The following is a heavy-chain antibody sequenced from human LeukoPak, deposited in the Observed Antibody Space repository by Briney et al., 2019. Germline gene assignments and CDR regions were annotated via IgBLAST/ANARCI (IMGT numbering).Heavy chain of an antibody. D-gene: IGHD2-15*01. J-gene: IGHJ5*02. V-gene: IGHV4-34*01. Sequence: SETLSLTCAASGFPVTDYYWSGIGQSPEKGLEWIGEVSPGGYTTYNPSLKSRVIISEDTSENQLSLNVRSVTAADTALYYCARIRCGRSQERCYNHWAQGSLVTVSS. CDR3: ARIRCGRSQERCYNH. CDR2: VSPGGYT. CDR1: GFPVTDYY.